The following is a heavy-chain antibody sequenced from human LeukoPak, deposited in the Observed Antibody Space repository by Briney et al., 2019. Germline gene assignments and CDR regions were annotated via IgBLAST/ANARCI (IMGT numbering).Heavy chain of an antibody. CDR3: ARSRGVMGAFDI. J-gene: IGHJ3*02. CDR1: GYSFTSYW. D-gene: IGHD6-19*01. CDR2: MYPADSDT. V-gene: IGHV5-51*01. Sequence: GESLKISCKGSGYSFTSYWIGWVRQRPGKGLEWMAIMYPADSDTRYSPSFRGQVTSSADKSISTAYLQWSSLKASDTAMYYCARSRGVMGAFDIWGEGTMVTVSS.